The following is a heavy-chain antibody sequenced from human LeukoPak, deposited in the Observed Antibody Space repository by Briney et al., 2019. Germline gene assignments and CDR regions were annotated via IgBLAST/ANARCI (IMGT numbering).Heavy chain of an antibody. CDR2: ISGSGVST. J-gene: IGHJ4*02. CDR3: AKDSFSRR. Sequence: GGSLRLSCAASGFTFSSDSMTWVRQAPGKGLEWVSRISGSGVSTFYTDSVKGRFTISRDDSKNTLYLHMNSLRAEDTAVYYCAKDSFSRRWGQGTLVTVSS. V-gene: IGHV3-23*01. CDR1: GFTFSSDS.